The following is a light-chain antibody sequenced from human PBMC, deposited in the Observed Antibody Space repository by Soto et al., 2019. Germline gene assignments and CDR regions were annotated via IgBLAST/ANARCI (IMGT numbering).Light chain of an antibody. CDR2: AAS. J-gene: IGKJ1*01. Sequence: EIVLTPSPATLSLSPVERASLTCRASQSVSNFLAWYQHKPGQAPRLLIYAASTRAAGVPVRFSGSGSETEFTLTIRSLQSEDFALYYCHQYNNWPWTFGQGTKVDIK. CDR3: HQYNNWPWT. V-gene: IGKV3-15*01. CDR1: QSVSNF.